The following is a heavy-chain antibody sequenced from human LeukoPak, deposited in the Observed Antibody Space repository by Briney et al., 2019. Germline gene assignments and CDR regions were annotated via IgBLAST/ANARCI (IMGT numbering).Heavy chain of an antibody. CDR1: GFTFNNYV. CDR3: AKASVYYYDSGSYADY. CDR2: IGGSGDA. J-gene: IGHJ4*02. V-gene: IGHV3-23*01. Sequence: TGGSLRLSCAASGFTFNNYVMTWVRQAPGKGLEWVSGIGGSGDAHYADSVKGRFTISRDIPKNTLYLQMNSLRAEDTAVYYCAKASVYYYDSGSYADYWGQGTLVTVSS. D-gene: IGHD3-10*01.